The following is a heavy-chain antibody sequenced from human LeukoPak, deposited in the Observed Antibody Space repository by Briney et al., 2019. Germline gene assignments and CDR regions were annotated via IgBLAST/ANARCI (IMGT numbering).Heavy chain of an antibody. CDR2: ISGSGGST. D-gene: IGHD2-2*01. CDR1: GFTFSGYD. CDR3: AKDLYCSSTSCYEAVY. Sequence: PGGSLRLSCAASGFTFSGYDMSWVRQAPGKGLEWVSSISGSGGSTYYADSVKGRFTISRDNSKNTLYLQMNSLRAEDTAVYYCAKDLYCSSTSCYEAVYWGQGTLVTVSS. J-gene: IGHJ4*02. V-gene: IGHV3-23*01.